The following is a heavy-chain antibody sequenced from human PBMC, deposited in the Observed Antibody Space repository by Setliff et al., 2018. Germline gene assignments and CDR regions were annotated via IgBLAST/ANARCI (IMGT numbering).Heavy chain of an antibody. CDR2: MHNSGST. CDR3: ARDKWVLVRTHNYYYVDI. Sequence: SETLSLTCTVSGGSFNAYSWTWIRQSAGKGLEWIGRMHNSGSTNYNSFFQGRVSISVDVSKTQFSLNLYSVTAADTATYYCARDKWVLVRTHNYYYVDIWGKGTTVTAP. J-gene: IGHJ6*03. V-gene: IGHV4-4*07. D-gene: IGHD3-10*01. CDR1: GGSFNAYS.